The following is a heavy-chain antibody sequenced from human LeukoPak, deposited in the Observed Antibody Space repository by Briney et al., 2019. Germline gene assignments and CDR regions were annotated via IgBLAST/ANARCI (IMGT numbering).Heavy chain of an antibody. CDR2: ISYDGSNK. CDR1: GFTFSSYG. J-gene: IGHJ4*02. D-gene: IGHD6-19*01. CDR3: AKTIAVAVGDY. V-gene: IGHV3-30*18. Sequence: PGGSLRLSCAASGFTFSSYGMHWVRQAPGKGLEWVAVISYDGSNKYYADSVKGRFTISRDNSKNTLYLQMNSLRAEDTAVYYCAKTIAVAVGDYWGQGTLVTVSS.